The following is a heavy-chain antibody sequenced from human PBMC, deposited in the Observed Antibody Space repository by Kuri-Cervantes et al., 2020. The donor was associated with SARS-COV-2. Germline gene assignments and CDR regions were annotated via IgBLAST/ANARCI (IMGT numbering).Heavy chain of an antibody. J-gene: IGHJ6*02. CDR1: GFTFSSYA. CDR2: VTETGTIT. CDR3: AKAEARSEFGYFYYGMDV. Sequence: GGSLRLSCAASGFTFSSYAMCWVRQAPGKGLQWVATVTETGTITHYADSVRGRFTISRDNPRNTVYLQMNSLRADDTALYYCAKAEARSEFGYFYYGMDVCGQAITTVSS. V-gene: IGHV3-23*01. D-gene: IGHD3-16*01.